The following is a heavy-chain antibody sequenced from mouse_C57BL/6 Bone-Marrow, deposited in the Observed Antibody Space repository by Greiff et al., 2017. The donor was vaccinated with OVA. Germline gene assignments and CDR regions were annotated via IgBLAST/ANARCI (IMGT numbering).Heavy chain of an antibody. Sequence: QVQLQQSGAELVKPGASVKLSCKASGYTFTSYWMHWVKQRPGQGLEWIGMIHPNSGSTNYNEKFKSKATLTVDKSSSTAYMQLSILTSEDSAVYYCARSPYDYGSPWGQGTLVTVSA. CDR1: GYTFTSYW. J-gene: IGHJ3*01. D-gene: IGHD1-1*01. CDR3: ARSPYDYGSP. CDR2: IHPNSGST. V-gene: IGHV1-64*01.